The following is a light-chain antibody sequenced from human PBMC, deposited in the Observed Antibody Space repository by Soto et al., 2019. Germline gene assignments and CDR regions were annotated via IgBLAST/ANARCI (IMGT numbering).Light chain of an antibody. V-gene: IGKV3-15*01. CDR1: ENVRTF. CDR3: QQYNNWPRT. J-gene: IGKJ1*01. Sequence: EVVLRQSPATLSLSPGERATLSCRASENVRTFVDWYQQKPGQAPRLLIHGATTRATGIPARFSGSGSGTEFTLTISSLQSEDFAVYYCQQYNNWPRTFGQGTKVDIK. CDR2: GAT.